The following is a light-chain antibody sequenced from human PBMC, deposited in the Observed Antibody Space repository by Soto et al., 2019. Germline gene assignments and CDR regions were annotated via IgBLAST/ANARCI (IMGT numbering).Light chain of an antibody. CDR1: QSVLFTSNNKNY. J-gene: IGKJ4*01. Sequence: DIVMTQSPDSLAVSMGERATINCESSQSVLFTSNNKNYLAWCQQKPGQPPKLLLSWASARESGVPERFSGSGSGTLFTLSISSLQAEDVAVYYCQQYYTLPLTFGGGTKVEIK. CDR3: QQYYTLPLT. V-gene: IGKV4-1*01. CDR2: WAS.